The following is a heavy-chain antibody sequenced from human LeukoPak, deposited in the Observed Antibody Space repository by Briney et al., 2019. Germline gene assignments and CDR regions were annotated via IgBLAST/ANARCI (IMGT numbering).Heavy chain of an antibody. Sequence: PGGSLRLSCAASEFTFSTYNMNWVRQAPGKGLEWVSSIATTSTYIYYADSVKGRLTISRDNAKNSLYLQMNSLRAEDTAVYFCARVFFSGNYRPYYYYYMDVWGKGTTVTVSS. CDR1: EFTFSTYN. CDR2: IATTSTYI. J-gene: IGHJ6*03. CDR3: ARVFFSGNYRPYYYYYMDV. D-gene: IGHD1-26*01. V-gene: IGHV3-21*01.